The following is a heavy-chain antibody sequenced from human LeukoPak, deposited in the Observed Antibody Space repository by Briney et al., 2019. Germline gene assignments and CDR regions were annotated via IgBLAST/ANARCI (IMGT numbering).Heavy chain of an antibody. Sequence: SETLSLTCTVSGGSISSYYWSWIRQPPGKGLEWIGYIYYSGSTNYNPSLKGRVTISVDTSKNQFSLKLSSVTAADTAVYYCARHGNSGWYYNWFDPWGQGTLVTVSS. D-gene: IGHD6-19*01. CDR1: GGSISSYY. J-gene: IGHJ5*02. V-gene: IGHV4-59*08. CDR3: ARHGNSGWYYNWFDP. CDR2: IYYSGST.